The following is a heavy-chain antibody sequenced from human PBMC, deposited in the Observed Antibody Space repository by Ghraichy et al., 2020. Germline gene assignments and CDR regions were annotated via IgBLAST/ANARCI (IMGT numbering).Heavy chain of an antibody. CDR1: GGSISSYY. CDR3: ARDRGKPYYDSSYWFDP. CDR2: IYTSGST. J-gene: IGHJ5*02. V-gene: IGHV4-4*07. Sequence: SETLSLTCTVSGGSISSYYWSWIRQPAGKGLEWIGRIYTSGSTNYNPSLKSRVTMSVDTSKNQFSLKLSSVTAADTAVYYCARDRGKPYYDSSYWFDPWGQGTLVTVSS. D-gene: IGHD3-22*01.